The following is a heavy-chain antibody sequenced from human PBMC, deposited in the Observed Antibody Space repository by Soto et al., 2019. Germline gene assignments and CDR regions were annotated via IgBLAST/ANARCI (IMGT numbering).Heavy chain of an antibody. J-gene: IGHJ6*02. CDR1: GFTFDDYA. CDR2: ISWNSGSI. CDR3: AAEPDTYYYYGMDV. Sequence: SLRLSCAASGFTFDDYAMHWVRQAPGKGLEWVSGISWNSGSIGYADSVKGRFTISRDNAKNSLYLQMNSLRAEDTALYYCAAEPDTYYYYGMDVWGQGTTVTVSS. V-gene: IGHV3-9*01.